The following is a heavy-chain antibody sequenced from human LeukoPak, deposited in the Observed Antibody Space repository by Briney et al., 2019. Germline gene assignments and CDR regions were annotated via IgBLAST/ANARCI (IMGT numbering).Heavy chain of an antibody. D-gene: IGHD6-19*01. CDR3: ARAYKDRSLAGKKEFFQH. Sequence: GGSLRLSCAASGFSFDDYAMHWVRQAPGKGLEWVSAISWNGNSIVYADSVKGRFTIARDNANNFLYLQMNSLRAEDTALYYCARAYKDRSLAGKKEFFQHWGQGTLVTVSS. J-gene: IGHJ1*01. CDR1: GFSFDDYA. CDR2: ISWNGNSI. V-gene: IGHV3-9*01.